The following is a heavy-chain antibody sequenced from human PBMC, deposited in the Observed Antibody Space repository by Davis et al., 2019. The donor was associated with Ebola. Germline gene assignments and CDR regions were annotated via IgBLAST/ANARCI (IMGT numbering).Heavy chain of an antibody. D-gene: IGHD5-24*01. CDR1: GCTFRGSA. CDR3: TTTATASDY. CDR2: IRSKANSYAT. V-gene: IGHV3-73*01. Sequence: GGSLRLSCAASGCTFRGSAMHWVRQASGKGLEWVGRIRSKANSYATAYAASVKCRFTISRDDSKNTAYLQMNSLKTEDTAVYYYTTTATASDYWGQGTLVTVSS. J-gene: IGHJ4*02.